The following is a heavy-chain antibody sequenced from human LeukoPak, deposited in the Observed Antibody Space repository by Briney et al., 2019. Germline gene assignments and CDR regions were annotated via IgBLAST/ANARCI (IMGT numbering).Heavy chain of an antibody. D-gene: IGHD6-13*01. CDR1: GFTVSSSY. CDR3: AREIRSSSWGYSDY. CDR2: IYSGGST. V-gene: IGHV3-53*01. J-gene: IGHJ4*02. Sequence: GGSLRLSCAASGFTVSSSYMSWVRQAPGKGLEWVSVIYSGGSTYYADSVKGRFTISRDNSKNTLYLQMNSLRAEDTAVYYCAREIRSSSWGYSDYWGQGTLVTVSS.